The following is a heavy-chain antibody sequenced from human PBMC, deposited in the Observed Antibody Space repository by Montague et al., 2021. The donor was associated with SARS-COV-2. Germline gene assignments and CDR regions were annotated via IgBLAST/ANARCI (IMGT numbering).Heavy chain of an antibody. J-gene: IGHJ6*02. Sequence: TLSLTRAVSGGSLSSGGYYWSWIRQLPGKGLEWLGYFYYSGSTYYNPSLKSRVFISADMSKNQFFLNLTSVTAADTAVYYCARDLGRTGYYYGLDVWGQGTTVTVSS. CDR3: ARDLGRTGYYYGLDV. CDR2: FYYSGST. D-gene: IGHD3/OR15-3a*01. V-gene: IGHV4-31*11. CDR1: GGSLSSGGYY.